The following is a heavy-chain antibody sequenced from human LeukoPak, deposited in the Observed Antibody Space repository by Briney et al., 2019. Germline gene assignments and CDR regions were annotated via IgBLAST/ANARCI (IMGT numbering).Heavy chain of an antibody. CDR2: IYDSGST. CDR3: ARVVVVPAAMRGFFYYYGMDV. Sequence: SETLSLTCTVSGGSISSYYWSWIRQPPGEGLEWIGYIYDSGSTNYNPSLKSRVTISLDTSKNQFSLKLSSVTAADTAVYYCARVVVVPAAMRGFFYYYGMDVWGQGTTVTVSS. J-gene: IGHJ6*02. D-gene: IGHD2-2*01. CDR1: GGSISSYY. V-gene: IGHV4-59*01.